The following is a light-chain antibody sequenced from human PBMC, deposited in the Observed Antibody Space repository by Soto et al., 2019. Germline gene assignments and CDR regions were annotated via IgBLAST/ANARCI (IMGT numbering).Light chain of an antibody. Sequence: EIVLTQSPATLSLSPGERATLSCRTSQNVNRYLAWYQQKPGQAPRLLIFDASNRATGIPARFSGSGSGTAVTLTVSRLEPTDFAVYDWQQRGQWPTTFGQGTRLEIK. J-gene: IGKJ5*01. V-gene: IGKV3-11*01. CDR2: DAS. CDR1: QNVNRY. CDR3: QQRGQWPTT.